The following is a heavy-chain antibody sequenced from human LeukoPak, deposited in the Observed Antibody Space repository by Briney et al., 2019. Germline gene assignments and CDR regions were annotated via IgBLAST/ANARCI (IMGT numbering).Heavy chain of an antibody. CDR3: ARSTYSIGWSFDH. CDR2: IYYSGST. D-gene: IGHD6-19*01. CDR1: GGSISNNSYH. Sequence: SETLSLTCTVSGGSISNNSYHWGCIRQPPGKGLEWIGSIYYSGSTYYNPSLKSRVTISVDTSKNQFSLKLSSVTAADTAVYDSARSTYSIGWSFDHWGQGTLVTVSS. V-gene: IGHV4-39*01. J-gene: IGHJ4*02.